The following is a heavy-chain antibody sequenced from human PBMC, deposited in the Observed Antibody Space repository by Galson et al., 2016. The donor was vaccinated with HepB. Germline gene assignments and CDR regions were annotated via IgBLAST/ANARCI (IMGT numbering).Heavy chain of an antibody. Sequence: SLRLSCAASGFTFSSYSMNWVRQAPGKGLEWVSSISSSSSYIYYADSVKGRFTISRDNSNSMLFLQMSSLRADDTAVYYCARRHEFCPPVGCSVDYWGQGTLVSVSS. CDR3: ARRHEFCPPVGCSVDY. CDR1: GFTFSSYS. V-gene: IGHV3-21*01. J-gene: IGHJ4*02. D-gene: IGHD3-3*01. CDR2: ISSSSSYI.